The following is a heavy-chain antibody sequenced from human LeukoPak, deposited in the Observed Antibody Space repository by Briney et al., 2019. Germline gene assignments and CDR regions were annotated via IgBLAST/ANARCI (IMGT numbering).Heavy chain of an antibody. CDR3: ARDRGGDCSGGSCYGN. CDR1: GGSISSGDYY. Sequence: PSETLSLTCTVSGGSISSGDYYWSWIRQPPGKGLEWIGYIYYSGSTYYNPSLKSRVTISVDTSKNQFSLKLSSVTAADTAVYYCARDRGGDCSGGSCYGNWGQGTLVTVSS. J-gene: IGHJ4*02. V-gene: IGHV4-30-4*01. CDR2: IYYSGST. D-gene: IGHD2-15*01.